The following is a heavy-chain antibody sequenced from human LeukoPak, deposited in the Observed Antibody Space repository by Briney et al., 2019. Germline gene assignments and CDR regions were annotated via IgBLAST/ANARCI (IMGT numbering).Heavy chain of an antibody. CDR3: ARHEFGSSSAAFDS. V-gene: IGHV4-34*01. Sequence: SETLSPTCAVHGGSFSGYLWSWIRQPPGKGLEYIGEINHSGYTTYNPSLKSRVTISVDTSKNQFSLNMISVTAADTAVYYCARHEFGSSSAAFDSWGQGTMVIVSS. CDR2: INHSGYT. CDR1: GGSFSGYL. J-gene: IGHJ3*01. D-gene: IGHD6-6*01.